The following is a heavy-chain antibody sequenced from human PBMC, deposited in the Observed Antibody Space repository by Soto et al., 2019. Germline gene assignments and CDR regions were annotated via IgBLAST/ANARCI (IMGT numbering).Heavy chain of an antibody. D-gene: IGHD4-17*01. V-gene: IGHV4-39*01. CDR1: GGSISSSSYY. Sequence: QLQLQESGPGLVKPSETLSLTCTVSGGSISSSSYYWGWIRQPPGKGLEWIGSIYYSGSTYYNPSLKSRVTISVDTSKNQFSLKLISVTAADTAVYYCARLSLNHDYGDLPVDYWGQGTLVTVSS. J-gene: IGHJ4*02. CDR2: IYYSGST. CDR3: ARLSLNHDYGDLPVDY.